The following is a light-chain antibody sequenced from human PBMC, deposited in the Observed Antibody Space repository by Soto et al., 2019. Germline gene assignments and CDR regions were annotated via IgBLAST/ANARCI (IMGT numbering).Light chain of an antibody. Sequence: QPVLTQSPSASASLGASVKLTCTLSSGNSSYAIAWHQQQPEKGPRYLMKLNSDGSHSKGDGIPDRFSGSSSGAERYLTISSLQSEAEADYYCQTWGTGALWVFGGGTKLTVL. J-gene: IGLJ3*02. V-gene: IGLV4-69*01. CDR2: LNSDGSH. CDR3: QTWGTGALWV. CDR1: SGNSSYA.